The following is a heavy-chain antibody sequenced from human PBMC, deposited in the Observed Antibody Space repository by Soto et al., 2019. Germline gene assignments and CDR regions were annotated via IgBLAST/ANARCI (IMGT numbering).Heavy chain of an antibody. CDR1: GYTFTSYD. D-gene: IGHD1-26*01. CDR2: INPSGGST. Sequence: ASVKVSCKASGYTFTSYDINWVRQATGQGLEWMGWINPSGGSTSYAQKFQGRVTMTRDTSTSTVYMELSSLRSEDTAVYYCARDTGIVGAPDAFDIWGQGTMVTVSS. V-gene: IGHV1-46*03. CDR3: ARDTGIVGAPDAFDI. J-gene: IGHJ3*02.